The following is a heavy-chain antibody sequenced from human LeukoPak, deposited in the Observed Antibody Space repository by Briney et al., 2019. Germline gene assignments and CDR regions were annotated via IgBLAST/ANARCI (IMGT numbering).Heavy chain of an antibody. CDR1: GGSISSSSYY. D-gene: IGHD3-10*01. CDR3: ARALLLWFGELPIPGYYYMDV. V-gene: IGHV4-39*07. CDR2: IYYSGST. J-gene: IGHJ6*03. Sequence: SETLSLTCTVSGGSISSSSYYWGWIRQPPGKGLEWIGSIYYSGSTYYNPSLKSRVTISVDTSKNQFSLKLSSVTAADTAVYYCARALLLWFGELPIPGYYYMDVWGKGTTVTVSS.